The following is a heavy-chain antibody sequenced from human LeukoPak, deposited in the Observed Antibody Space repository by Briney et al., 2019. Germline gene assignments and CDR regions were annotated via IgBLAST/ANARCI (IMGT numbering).Heavy chain of an antibody. Sequence: SETLSLTCTVSGDSLSSSSYSWGWIRQPPGKGLEWIGSISYSGSTEYSPAFRGRIVISVDTSKNQFSLRLSSVTAADTAVYYCARHQRGYSYGSYSSFYMDVWGRGTTVTVS. V-gene: IGHV4-39*01. CDR1: GDSLSSSSYS. J-gene: IGHJ6*03. CDR2: ISYSGST. D-gene: IGHD5-18*01. CDR3: ARHQRGYSYGSYSSFYMDV.